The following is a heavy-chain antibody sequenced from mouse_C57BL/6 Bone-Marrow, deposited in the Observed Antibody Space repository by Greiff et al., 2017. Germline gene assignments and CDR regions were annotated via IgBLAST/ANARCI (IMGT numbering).Heavy chain of an antibody. CDR3: ASWGVIYY. CDR2: IYPGGGGT. J-gene: IGHJ2*01. CDR1: GYTFTSYW. Sequence: QVQLQQPGAELVKPGASVKMSCKASGYTFTSYWITWVKQRPGQGLEWIGDIYPGGGGTNSNQKFKDKATLTVDKSSSTAYMQLSGLTSEDSAVYYCASWGVIYYWGQGTTLTVSS. V-gene: IGHV1-55*01. D-gene: IGHD4-1*01.